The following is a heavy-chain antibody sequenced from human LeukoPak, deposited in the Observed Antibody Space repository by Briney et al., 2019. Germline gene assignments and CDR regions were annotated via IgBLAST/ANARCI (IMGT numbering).Heavy chain of an antibody. CDR3: ARGATDVTRWFDP. J-gene: IGHJ5*02. CDR2: ISRASGSI. CDR1: GFTFNTYS. Sequence: GGSLRLSCAASGFTFNTYSMSWVRQAPGKGLEWVSIISRASGSIFYADSVKGRFTISRDNAKNSLYLQMNGLRAEDTAVYYCARGATDVTRWFDPWGQGTRVTVSS. V-gene: IGHV3-21*01. D-gene: IGHD1-1*01.